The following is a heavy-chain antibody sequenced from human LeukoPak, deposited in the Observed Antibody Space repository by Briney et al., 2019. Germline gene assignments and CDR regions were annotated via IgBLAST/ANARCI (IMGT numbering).Heavy chain of an antibody. CDR2: INPNSGGT. D-gene: IGHD3-9*01. CDR3: ARLLRYFDWLDAHAFDI. V-gene: IGHV1-2*02. CDR1: GYTFTSYG. Sequence: ASVKVSCKASGYTFTSYGICWVRQAPGQGLEWMGWINPNSGGTNYAQKFQGRVTMTRDTSISTAYMELSRLSSVTAADTAVYYCARLLRYFDWLDAHAFDIWGQGTMVTVSS. J-gene: IGHJ3*02.